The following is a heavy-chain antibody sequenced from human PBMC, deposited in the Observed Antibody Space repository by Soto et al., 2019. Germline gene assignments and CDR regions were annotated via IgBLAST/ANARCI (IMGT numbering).Heavy chain of an antibody. CDR1: GGSISTYY. CDR3: ARHLPYGEFDY. J-gene: IGHJ4*02. CDR2: IYYSGST. D-gene: IGHD3-10*01. Sequence: SETLSLTCTVSGGSISTYYWSWIRQPPGKGLEWIGYIYYSGSTNYNPSLKSRVTISVDTSKNQFSLKLSSVTAADTAVYYCARHLPYGEFDYWGLGALVTVSS. V-gene: IGHV4-59*08.